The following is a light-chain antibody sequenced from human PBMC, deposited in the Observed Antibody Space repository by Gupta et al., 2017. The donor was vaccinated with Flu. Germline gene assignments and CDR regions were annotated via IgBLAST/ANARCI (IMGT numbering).Light chain of an antibody. J-gene: IGLJ1*01. CDR3: SSHAGRVTWV. Sequence: QSAPTQPRSVSRSPGQSVTLSCTGTSNDVGGFNRVSWYEQRPGKAPKLILYDVTERPSGVPDRCSGSKSGNTASLTSSGLQADDEADYYCSSHAGRVTWVFGTGTTVTVL. V-gene: IGLV2-11*01. CDR2: DVT. CDR1: SNDVGGFNR.